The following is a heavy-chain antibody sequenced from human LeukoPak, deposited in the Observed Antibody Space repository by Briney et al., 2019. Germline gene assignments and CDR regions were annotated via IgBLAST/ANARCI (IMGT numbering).Heavy chain of an antibody. CDR1: GGSIRSHY. CDR2: IYYNGGT. V-gene: IGHV4-59*11. J-gene: IGHJ6*03. D-gene: IGHD4-11*01. CDR3: ARGGGTTVTTGYYYYMDV. Sequence: SETLSLTCSVSGGSIRSHYWSWIRQTPGKGLEWIGYIYYNGGTNYSPSLESRVTISIDTSNNQFSLKLSSVTAADTAVYYCARGGGTTVTTGYYYYMDVWGKGTTVTVSS.